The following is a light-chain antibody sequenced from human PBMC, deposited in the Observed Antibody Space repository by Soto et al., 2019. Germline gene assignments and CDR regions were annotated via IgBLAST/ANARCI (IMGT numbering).Light chain of an antibody. CDR1: SSDVGGYNY. CDR2: EVS. Sequence: QSVLTQPASVSGSPGQSITISCTGTSSDVGGYNYVSWYQQHPGKAPKLMIYEVSNWPSGVSNRFSGSKSGNTASLTISGLQAEDEADYYCSSYTSSSTLVVFGGGTKVTVL. V-gene: IGLV2-14*01. J-gene: IGLJ2*01. CDR3: SSYTSSSTLVV.